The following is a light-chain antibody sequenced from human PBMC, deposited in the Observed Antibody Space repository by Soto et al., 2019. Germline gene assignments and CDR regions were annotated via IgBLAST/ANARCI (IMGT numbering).Light chain of an antibody. J-gene: IGKJ5*01. CDR3: QQSYSTPIT. CDR2: AAT. CDR1: QGIRND. V-gene: IGKV1-39*01. Sequence: DIQMTQSPSSLSASVGDRVTITCRASQGIRNDLGWYQQKPGKAPKLLIYAATSLQSGVPSTFSGSGSGTDFTLTISTLQHEDFATYYCQQSYSTPITFGQGTRLEIK.